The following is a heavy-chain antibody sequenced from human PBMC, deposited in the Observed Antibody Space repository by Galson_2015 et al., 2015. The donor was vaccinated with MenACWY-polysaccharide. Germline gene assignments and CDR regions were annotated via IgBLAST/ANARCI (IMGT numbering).Heavy chain of an antibody. J-gene: IGHJ4*02. D-gene: IGHD3-10*01. V-gene: IGHV3-23*01. Sequence: MGWVRQAPGKGLEWVSGLSPTTGNTYYADSVRGRFTISRDNSKNTLYLQMDSLRAEDTALYYCAKGAAHYGSGNYYDYWGQGTQVTVSS. CDR2: LSPTTGNT. CDR3: AKGAAHYGSGNYYDY.